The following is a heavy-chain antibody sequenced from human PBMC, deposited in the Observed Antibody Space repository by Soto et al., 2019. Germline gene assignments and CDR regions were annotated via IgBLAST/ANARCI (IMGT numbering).Heavy chain of an antibody. V-gene: IGHV4-34*01. D-gene: IGHD2-21*01. J-gene: IGHJ6*01. CDR3: ARGTTVVVRVGRAYYGMDV. CDR2: INHSGST. CDR1: GGSFSGYY. Sequence: TLSLTCAVYGGSFSGYYWSWIRQPPGKGLEWIGEINHSGSTNYNPSLKSRVTISVDTSKNQFSLKLSSVTAADTAVYYCARGTTVVVRVGRAYYGMDVWGQGNT.